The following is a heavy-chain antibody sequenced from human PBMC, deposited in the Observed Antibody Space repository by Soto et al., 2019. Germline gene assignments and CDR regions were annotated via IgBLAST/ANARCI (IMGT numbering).Heavy chain of an antibody. D-gene: IGHD1-7*01. J-gene: IGHJ6*02. Sequence: QVQLVQSGAAVKKPGASVKVSCKASGYTYNTYGINWVRQAPGQGLEWMGWISTDNGNTKDVQNFQGGVTMTTDTPTSTAYMYVRNPRSDITAGYYCARDRVTGSTGFYSCGGVDVWGQGTAVTVSS. CDR3: ARDRVTGSTGFYSCGGVDV. CDR2: ISTDNGNT. CDR1: GYTYNTYG. V-gene: IGHV1-18*04.